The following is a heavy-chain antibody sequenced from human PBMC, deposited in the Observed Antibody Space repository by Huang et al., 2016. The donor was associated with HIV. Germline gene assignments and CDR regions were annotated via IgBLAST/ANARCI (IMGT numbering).Heavy chain of an antibody. V-gene: IGHV3-48*01. CDR3: ARGYSSSWLYN. CDR1: GFSFSSCN. Sequence: EEQLVESGGGLVQPGGSLRLSCAASGFSFSSCNMNWVRQGPGKGLEWLSYISETGSVTYADSVKGRFTVSRDNAKNSLYLQMDSLRAEDTAVYYCARGYSSSWLYNWGQGTLVTVSS. J-gene: IGHJ4*02. D-gene: IGHD6-13*01. CDR2: ISETGSV.